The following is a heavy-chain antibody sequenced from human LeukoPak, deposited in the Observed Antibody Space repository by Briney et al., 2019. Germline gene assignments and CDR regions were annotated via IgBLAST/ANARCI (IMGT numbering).Heavy chain of an antibody. CDR1: GYTLSDLA. CDR2: LHPEDGEA. J-gene: IGHJ4*02. V-gene: IGHV1-24*01. Sequence: ASVKVSCKVSGYTLSDLAMHWVRQAPGKGLEWMGGLHPEDGEAIYAQPLQGRVTMTEDTSTDTAYMELSSLRSEDTAVYYCAKDGMATISYYFDYWGQGTLVTVSS. CDR3: AKDGMATISYYFDY. D-gene: IGHD5-24*01.